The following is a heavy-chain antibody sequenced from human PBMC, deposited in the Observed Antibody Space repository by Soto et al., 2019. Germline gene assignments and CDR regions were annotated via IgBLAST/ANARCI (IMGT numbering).Heavy chain of an antibody. V-gene: IGHV3-48*03. CDR3: ARRYCSSTSCLIDF. CDR2: ISSSGGTI. J-gene: IGHJ4*02. D-gene: IGHD2-2*01. Sequence: EVQLVESGGGLVQPGGSLRLSCAASGFALSSYDMNWVRQAPGKGLEWVSHISSSGGTIYYADSVKGRFTISRDNAKTSLYLQMNSLRAEDTAVYYCARRYCSSTSCLIDFWGQGTLVTVSS. CDR1: GFALSSYD.